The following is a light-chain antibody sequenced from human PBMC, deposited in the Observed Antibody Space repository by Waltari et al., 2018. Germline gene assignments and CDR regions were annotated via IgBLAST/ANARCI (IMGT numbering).Light chain of an antibody. Sequence: QSPLTQPRSVSGSPGQPVTISCTGTSSAVGGYNYVSWYQQHPGKAPKLMIYDVSKRPSGVPDRFSGSKSGITASLTISWLQAEDEADYYCCSYAGSYTWVFGGGTKLTVL. CDR3: CSYAGSYTWV. CDR2: DVS. J-gene: IGLJ3*02. CDR1: SSAVGGYNY. V-gene: IGLV2-11*01.